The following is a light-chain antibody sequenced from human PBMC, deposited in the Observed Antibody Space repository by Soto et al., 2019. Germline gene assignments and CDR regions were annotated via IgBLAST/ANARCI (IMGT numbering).Light chain of an antibody. V-gene: IGKV4-1*01. CDR1: QSFLFRSNNKNY. Sequence: DIVVAQSPDSLALSLGERATINCRSSQSFLFRSNNKNYLAWYQQKAGQPPKLXIYWESTRESGVPDRFSGSGSGTDLTLTISRLQAEDVAVYYCQQYYSTPLTFGGGTKVDIK. CDR3: QQYYSTPLT. J-gene: IGKJ4*01. CDR2: WES.